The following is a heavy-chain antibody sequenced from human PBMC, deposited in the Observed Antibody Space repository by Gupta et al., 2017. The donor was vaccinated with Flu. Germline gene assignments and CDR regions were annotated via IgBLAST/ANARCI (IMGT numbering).Heavy chain of an antibody. CDR3: AKTRRPIVFIPAAIFDS. V-gene: IGHV3-23*01. CDR2: ISGSGGTT. J-gene: IGHJ4*02. D-gene: IGHD2-2*01. CDR1: GLTFGRYA. Sequence: EVQLLESGGGLVQTGGSLRLSCAAPGLTFGRYAMSWVRQAPGKGLEWVSGISGSGGTTYYADSVKGRFTISRDNSRNTLYLQMNSLRVDDTAVYYCAKTRRPIVFIPAAIFDSWGQGTLVTVSS.